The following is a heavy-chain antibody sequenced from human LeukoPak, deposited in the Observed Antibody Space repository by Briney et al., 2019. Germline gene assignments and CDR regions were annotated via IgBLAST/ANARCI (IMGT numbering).Heavy chain of an antibody. CDR2: IKQDGSEK. Sequence: GRSLRLSCAASGFTFSSYVMHWVRQAPGKGLEWVANIKQDGSEKYYVDSVKGRFTISRDNAKNSLYLQMNSLRAEDTAVYYCARDRRLLWFGELLRAVAGTHDYWGQGTLVTVSS. CDR1: GFTFSSYV. V-gene: IGHV3-7*01. D-gene: IGHD3-10*01. J-gene: IGHJ4*02. CDR3: ARDRRLLWFGELLRAVAGTHDY.